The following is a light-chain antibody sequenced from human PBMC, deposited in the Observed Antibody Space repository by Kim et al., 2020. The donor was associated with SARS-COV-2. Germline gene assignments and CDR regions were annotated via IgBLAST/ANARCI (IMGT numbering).Light chain of an antibody. Sequence: ASVGKEVTPPCRASQVINADLSRDPRRPGKVPTLLFYGASALQSRAPSRFCGGGSGTDFTLTITSLQPEDIATYFCQKNNGPPWTLVPGTK. CDR3: QKNNGPPWT. J-gene: IGKJ1*01. CDR1: QVINAD. V-gene: IGKV1-27*01. CDR2: GAS.